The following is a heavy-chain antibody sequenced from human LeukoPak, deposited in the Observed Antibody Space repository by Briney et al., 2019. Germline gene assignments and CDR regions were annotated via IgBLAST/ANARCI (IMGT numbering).Heavy chain of an antibody. CDR2: LYSDGTT. D-gene: IGHD2-2*01. CDR3: AKVFKPAAIIFAFDI. Sequence: PGGSLRLSCAASGLSVSSNYMSWVRQAPGKGLEWVSVLYSDGTTYYADSVRGRFTISRDNSKNTLYLQMNSLRAEDTAVYYRAKVFKPAAIIFAFDIWGQGTMVTVSS. J-gene: IGHJ3*02. V-gene: IGHV3-66*02. CDR1: GLSVSSNY.